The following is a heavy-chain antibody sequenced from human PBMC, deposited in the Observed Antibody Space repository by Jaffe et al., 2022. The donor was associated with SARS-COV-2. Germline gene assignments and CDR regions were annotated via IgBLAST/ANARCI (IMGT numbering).Heavy chain of an antibody. J-gene: IGHJ6*02. V-gene: IGHV3-11*06. CDR1: GFTFSDYY. CDR2: ISSSSTYT. D-gene: IGHD3-10*01. Sequence: QVQLVESGGGLVKPGGSLRLSCAASGFTFSDYYMGWIRQAPGKGLEWVSYISSSSTYTNYADSVKGRFTISRDNAKNSLYLQMNSLRAEDTAVYYCAREGDGSGSYSWGYGMDVWGQGTTVTVSS. CDR3: AREGDGSGSYSWGYGMDV.